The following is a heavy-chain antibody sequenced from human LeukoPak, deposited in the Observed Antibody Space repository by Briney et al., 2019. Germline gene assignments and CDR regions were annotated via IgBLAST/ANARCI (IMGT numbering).Heavy chain of an antibody. J-gene: IGHJ3*02. CDR2: ISPDKT. CDR1: GFSFSTNP. V-gene: IGHV3-23*01. CDR3: VKEHVDRAFTRSFEI. Sequence: PGGSLRLSCAASGFSFSTNPMSWVRQAPGKGLEWVSAISPDKTYYAGSVKGRLTISRDNYKNTVDLHMNSPRAEDTAIYYCVKEHVDRAFTRSFEIWGQGIVVTVSS. D-gene: IGHD3-3*02.